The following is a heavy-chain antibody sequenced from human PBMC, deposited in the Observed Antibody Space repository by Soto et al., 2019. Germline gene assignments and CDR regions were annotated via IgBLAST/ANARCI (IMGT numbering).Heavy chain of an antibody. CDR1: GFTFSSYA. CDR3: AKDRFDILTGYYSNNYYYYYMDV. V-gene: IGHV3-23*01. Sequence: PGGSLRLSCAASGFTFSSYAMSWVRQAPGKGLEWVSAISGSGGSTYYADSVKGRLTISRDNSKNTLYLQMNSLRAEDTAVYYCAKDRFDILTGYYSNNYYYYYMDVWGKGTTVTVSS. D-gene: IGHD3-9*01. CDR2: ISGSGGST. J-gene: IGHJ6*03.